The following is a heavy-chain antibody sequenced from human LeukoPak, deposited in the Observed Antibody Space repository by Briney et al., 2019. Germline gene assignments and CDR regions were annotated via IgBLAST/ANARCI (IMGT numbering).Heavy chain of an antibody. CDR3: ARGAVTTAVHWHFSL. V-gene: IGHV1-46*01. CDR2: INPSGGST. Sequence: ASVKVSCKASGYTFTSYYMHWVRQAPGQGLEWMGIINPSGGSTSYAQKFQGRMTLTRDTSVSTVYMELSSLRSEDTAVYYCARGAVTTAVHWHFSLWGRGTLVTVSS. D-gene: IGHD4-17*01. J-gene: IGHJ2*01. CDR1: GYTFTSYY.